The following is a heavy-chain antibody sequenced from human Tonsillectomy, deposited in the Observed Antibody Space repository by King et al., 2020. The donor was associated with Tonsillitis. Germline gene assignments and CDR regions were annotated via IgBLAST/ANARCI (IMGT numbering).Heavy chain of an antibody. D-gene: IGHD5-12*01. CDR2: IYHSGST. CDR1: GGSISSGGYS. J-gene: IGHJ4*02. CDR3: ARGQCLRLDASPFDY. Sequence: QLQESGSGLVKPSQTLSLTCAVSGGSISSGGYSWSWIRQPPGKVLGWIGYIYHSGSTYYNPSLKRRVTTSVDRSKNQFSLKLRTVTAADTAVYYCARGQCLRLDASPFDYWGQGTLVTVSS. V-gene: IGHV4-30-2*01.